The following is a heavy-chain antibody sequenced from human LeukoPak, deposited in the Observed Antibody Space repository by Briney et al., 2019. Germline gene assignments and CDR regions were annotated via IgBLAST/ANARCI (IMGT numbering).Heavy chain of an antibody. CDR3: AREGEYSSGWA. D-gene: IGHD6-19*01. CDR2: IDHSGNT. CDR1: GGSISLYY. V-gene: IGHV4-59*01. Sequence: SETLSLTCTVSGGSISLYYWTWIRQPPGKGLEWIGYIDHSGNTNSNPSLKSRVTISIDTSKSQFSLKLSSVTAADTAVYYCAREGEYSSGWAWSQGTLVTVSS. J-gene: IGHJ5*02.